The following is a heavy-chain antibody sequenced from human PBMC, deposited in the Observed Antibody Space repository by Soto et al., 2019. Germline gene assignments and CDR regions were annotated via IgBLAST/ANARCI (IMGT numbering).Heavy chain of an antibody. V-gene: IGHV3-48*03. J-gene: IGHJ4*02. CDR2: ISSSGSTI. CDR1: GFTFSSYE. D-gene: IGHD1-7*01. Sequence: EVQLVESGGGLVQPGGSLRLSCAASGFTFSSYEMNWVRQAPGKGLEWVSYISSSGSTIYYADSVKGRFTISRDNAKNSLYLQMNSLGAEDTAVYYCARDLGPRAGTSLSWGQGTLVTVSS. CDR3: ARDLGPRAGTSLS.